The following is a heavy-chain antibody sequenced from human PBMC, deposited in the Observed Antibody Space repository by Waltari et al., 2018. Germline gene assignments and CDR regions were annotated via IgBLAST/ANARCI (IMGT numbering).Heavy chain of an antibody. Sequence: EVQLVAAGVGLVEPGGSLPLSCAASGFTFCHAWMSWVAPAPGQGLERLGRIRSKTDGVTIDHAAPVKGRFTISRDDSKNTLYLQMDSLKTEDTAVYYCTTGGVWGSYRTIDYWGQGTLVTVSS. D-gene: IGHD3-16*02. CDR1: GFTFCHAW. V-gene: IGHV3-15*01. J-gene: IGHJ4*02. CDR3: TTGGVWGSYRTIDY. CDR2: IRSKTDGVTI.